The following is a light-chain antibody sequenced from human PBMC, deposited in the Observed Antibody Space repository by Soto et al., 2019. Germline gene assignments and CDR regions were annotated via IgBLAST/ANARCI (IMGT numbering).Light chain of an antibody. J-gene: IGKJ1*01. CDR2: GAS. Sequence: EIVMTQSPATLSVSPGERATLSCGASQSVSSKLAWYQQKPGQAPRLLIYGASTRATGIPARFSGSGSGTEFTLTISSLKSEDFAAYYCQQYNNWPPWTFGHGTQVDIK. CDR1: QSVSSK. V-gene: IGKV3-15*01. CDR3: QQYNNWPPWT.